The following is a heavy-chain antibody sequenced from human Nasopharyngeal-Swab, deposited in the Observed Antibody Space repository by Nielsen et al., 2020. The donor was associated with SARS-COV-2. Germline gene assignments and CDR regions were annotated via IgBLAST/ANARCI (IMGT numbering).Heavy chain of an antibody. CDR3: ARSVGSFYGQGAFDI. CDR2: IRSKTYGGAS. V-gene: IGHV3-49*01. CDR1: GFTFGDYA. Sequence: GESLKISCPTSGFTFGDYAMSWFRQAPGKGLEWVGFIRSKTYGGASEYAASVKGRFTISRDGAESIAYLQMNSLETEDTGVYYCARSVGSFYGQGAFDIWGQGTMVTVSS. J-gene: IGHJ3*02. D-gene: IGHD1-26*01.